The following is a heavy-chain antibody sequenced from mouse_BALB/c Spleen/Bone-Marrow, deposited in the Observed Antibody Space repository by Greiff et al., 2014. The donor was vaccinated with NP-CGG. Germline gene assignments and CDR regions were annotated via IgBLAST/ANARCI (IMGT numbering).Heavy chain of an antibody. D-gene: IGHD1-1*01. CDR3: ARDYYGSSYDY. CDR2: IYPGDGDT. J-gene: IGHJ2*01. Sequence: QVQLKQSGPELVKPGASVKISCKASGYAFSSSWMNWVKQRPGQGLEWIGRIYPGDGDTNYNGKFKGKATLTADKSSSTAYMQLSSLTSVDSEVCFCARDYYGSSYDYWGQGTTLTVSS. V-gene: IGHV1-82*01. CDR1: GYAFSSSW.